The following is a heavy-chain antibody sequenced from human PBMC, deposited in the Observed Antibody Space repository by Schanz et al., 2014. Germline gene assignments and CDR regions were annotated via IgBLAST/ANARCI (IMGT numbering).Heavy chain of an antibody. V-gene: IGHV1-18*04. J-gene: IGHJ3*02. CDR2: MNPNSGNP. CDR3: TRGGYSYALSAFDI. D-gene: IGHD5-18*01. CDR1: GYTFTSYS. Sequence: QVQLVQSGAEVKKPGASVKVSCKASGYTFTSYSMHWVRQAPGQGLEWLGWMNPNSGNPGFAQKFRGRVTMTTDTSTGTAYMELRSLRSDDTALYYCTRGGYSYALSAFDIWGQGTMVTVSS.